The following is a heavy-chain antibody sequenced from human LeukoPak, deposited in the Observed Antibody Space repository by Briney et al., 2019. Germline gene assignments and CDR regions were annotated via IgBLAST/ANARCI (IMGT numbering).Heavy chain of an antibody. CDR3: AKDMGPSGLGSGWPFDY. CDR1: GFTFSNYA. V-gene: IGHV3-30*18. CDR2: ISYDGRHE. Sequence: TGRSLRLSCAASGFTFSNYAVHWVRQAPGKGLEWVAIISYDGRHEYYADSVKGRFTISRDTSKNTLYLQMSSLRPEDTAVYYCAKDMGPSGLGSGWPFDYWGQGTLVTVSS. J-gene: IGHJ4*02. D-gene: IGHD6-19*01.